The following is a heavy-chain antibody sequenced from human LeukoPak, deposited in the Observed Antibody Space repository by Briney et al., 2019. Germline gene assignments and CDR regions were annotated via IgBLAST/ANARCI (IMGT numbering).Heavy chain of an antibody. V-gene: IGHV4-39*01. Sequence: PSETLSLTCTVSGASISTSGYYWGWIRQAPGKGLEWIGTIYHSGGTYYNPSLKSRVTISVDTSKNQFSLKLSSVTAADTAVYYCARPAKQWPGNDAFDIWGRGTTVTVSS. D-gene: IGHD6-19*01. CDR2: IYHSGGT. CDR3: ARPAKQWPGNDAFDI. J-gene: IGHJ3*02. CDR1: GASISTSGYY.